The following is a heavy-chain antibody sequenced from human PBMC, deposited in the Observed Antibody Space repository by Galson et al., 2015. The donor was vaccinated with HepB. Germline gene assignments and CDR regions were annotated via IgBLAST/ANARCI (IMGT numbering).Heavy chain of an antibody. J-gene: IGHJ4*02. CDR1: GYSFTGFY. CDR2: INPNSGGA. CDR3: ARGRQDGGYVLDY. V-gene: IGHV1-2*06. D-gene: IGHD2-15*01. Sequence: SVKVSCKASGYSFTGFYMHWVRQAPGQGLEWMGRINPNSGGADYAQNLQGRVTMTGDTSISTVYMDLRRLTSDDTAVYYCARGRQDGGYVLDYWDQGTLFTVSS.